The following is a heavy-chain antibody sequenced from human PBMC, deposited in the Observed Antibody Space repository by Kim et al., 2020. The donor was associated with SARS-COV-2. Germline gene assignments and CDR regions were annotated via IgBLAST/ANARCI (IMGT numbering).Heavy chain of an antibody. J-gene: IGHJ5*02. D-gene: IGHD1-26*01. V-gene: IGHV3-7*03. Sequence: GGSLRLSCAASGFTFSYYWMTWVRQAPGKGLEWVAIIKNDGSEKDYGDSVKGRFAISRDNAKNSLYLQMNSLRADDTAVYYCVRGGSAVMDLWGQRTLVIVSS. CDR3: VRGGSAVMDL. CDR1: GFTFSYYW. CDR2: IKNDGSEK.